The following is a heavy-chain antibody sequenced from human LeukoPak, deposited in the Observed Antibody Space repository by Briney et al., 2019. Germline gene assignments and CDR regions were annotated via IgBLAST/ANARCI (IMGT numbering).Heavy chain of an antibody. CDR3: ASKRHASASGAFDI. J-gene: IGHJ3*02. CDR1: GDSISSSNW. Sequence: PSETLSLTCAVSGDSISSSNWWCWVRQPPGKGLQWIGEIYHSGSTNYNPSLKSRATTSVDKSKNQFSLKLTSVTAADTAVYYCASKRHASASGAFDIWGQGTMVTVSS. CDR2: IYHSGST. D-gene: IGHD3-10*01. V-gene: IGHV4-4*02.